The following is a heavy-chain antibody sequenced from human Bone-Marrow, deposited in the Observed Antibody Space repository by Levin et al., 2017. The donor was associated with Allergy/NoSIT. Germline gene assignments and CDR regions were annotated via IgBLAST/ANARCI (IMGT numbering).Heavy chain of an antibody. Sequence: PGGSLRLSCVASGFTLSTYSMNWVRQAPGKGLEWVSSFSSSGSYISYADSVKGRFTFSRDNSKNSVYLQMNSLRAEDTAMYYCARVAVAGNNYYYGMDVWGQGTTVTVSS. V-gene: IGHV3-21*01. CDR3: ARVAVAGNNYYYGMDV. CDR2: FSSSGSYI. CDR1: GFTLSTYS. D-gene: IGHD6-19*01. J-gene: IGHJ6*02.